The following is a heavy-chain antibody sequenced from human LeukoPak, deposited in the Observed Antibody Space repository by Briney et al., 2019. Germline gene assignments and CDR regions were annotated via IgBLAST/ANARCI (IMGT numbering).Heavy chain of an antibody. J-gene: IGHJ6*03. D-gene: IGHD3-10*01. CDR2: ISSSGSTI. Sequence: GGSLRLSCAASGFTFDDYGMSWIRQAPGKGLEWVSYISSSGSTICYADSVKGRFTISRDNSKNTLYLQMNSLRAEDTAVYYCARDNYYGPDYYYYYMDVWGKGTTVTVSS. V-gene: IGHV3-11*04. CDR1: GFTFDDYG. CDR3: ARDNYYGPDYYYYYMDV.